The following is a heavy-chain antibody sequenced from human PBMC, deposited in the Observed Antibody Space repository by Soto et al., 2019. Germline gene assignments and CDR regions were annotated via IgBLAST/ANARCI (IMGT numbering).Heavy chain of an antibody. CDR2: VNPSGGST. D-gene: IGHD2-15*01. J-gene: IGHJ1*01. Sequence: QVQLEQSGAEVKKPGASVKVSCKASGYIFTAYSMHWVRRAPGQGLQWMGVVNPSGGSTNYAQKFQGRITLTRDTSRNKFYMDLSSLTSDDTAVYYCAREENCSDGICYSEYFQRWGQGTLVTVSS. V-gene: IGHV1-46*01. CDR1: GYIFTAYS. CDR3: AREENCSDGICYSEYFQR.